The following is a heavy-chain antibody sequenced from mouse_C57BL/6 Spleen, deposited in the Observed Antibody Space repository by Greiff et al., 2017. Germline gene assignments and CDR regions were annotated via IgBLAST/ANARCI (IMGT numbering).Heavy chain of an antibody. CDR1: GYTFTSYW. V-gene: IGHV1-69*01. CDR3: ARDYGGSYSFPIFDY. J-gene: IGHJ2*01. D-gene: IGHD1-1*01. Sequence: QVQLKQPGAELVLPGASVKLSCKASGYTFTSYWMHWVKQRPGQGLEWIGELDPSDSYSNYNQKFKGKYTLTVGKSSSTAYMQLSSLTAEDSAVYYCARDYGGSYSFPIFDYWGQGTTLTVSS. CDR2: LDPSDSYS.